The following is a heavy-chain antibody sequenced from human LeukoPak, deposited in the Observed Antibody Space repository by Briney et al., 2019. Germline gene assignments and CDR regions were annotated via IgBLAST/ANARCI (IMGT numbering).Heavy chain of an antibody. D-gene: IGHD6-13*01. CDR1: GFTFSSYG. CDR3: ARPPAGYSSSWYYFEY. CDR2: LNWNGRST. Sequence: PGGSLRLSCAASGFTFSSYGMSWVRQAPGKGLEWVSGLNWNGRSTAYADSVKGRFTISRDNAKNSLYLQMNSLRAEDTALYYCARPPAGYSSSWYYFEYWGQGILVTVSS. J-gene: IGHJ4*02. V-gene: IGHV3-20*04.